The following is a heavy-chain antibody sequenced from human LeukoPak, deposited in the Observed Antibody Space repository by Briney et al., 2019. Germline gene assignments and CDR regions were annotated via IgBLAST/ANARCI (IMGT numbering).Heavy chain of an antibody. CDR2: FYSGGST. Sequence: GGSLRLSCAASGFTVSSNYMTWVRQAPGKGLEWVSIFYSGGSTYYADSVKGRFTISRDNAKNSLYLQMNSLRAEDTAVYYCARVRVGQWLVYYYMDVWGKGTTVTVSS. D-gene: IGHD6-19*01. CDR1: GFTVSSNY. J-gene: IGHJ6*03. CDR3: ARVRVGQWLVYYYMDV. V-gene: IGHV3-66*01.